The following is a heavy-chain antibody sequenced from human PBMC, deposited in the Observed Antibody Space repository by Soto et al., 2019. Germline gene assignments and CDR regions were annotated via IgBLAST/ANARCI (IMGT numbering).Heavy chain of an antibody. Sequence: PSETLSLTCTVPGGSISSYYCSWIRQPPGKGLEWIGYIYYSGSTNYNPSLKSRVTISVDTSKNQFSLKLSSVTAADTAVYYCARTLYSYGPRFDYWGQGTLVTVSS. CDR1: GGSISSYY. J-gene: IGHJ4*02. D-gene: IGHD5-18*01. CDR3: ARTLYSYGPRFDY. CDR2: IYYSGST. V-gene: IGHV4-59*01.